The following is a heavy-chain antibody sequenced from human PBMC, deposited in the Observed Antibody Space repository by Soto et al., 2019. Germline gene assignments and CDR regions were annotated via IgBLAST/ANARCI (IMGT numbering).Heavy chain of an antibody. CDR1: GYTFTDSH. V-gene: IGHV1-2*02. D-gene: IGHD2-21*01. CDR2: INPKTGDT. Sequence: QVQLVQSGTEVKKPGASVKVSCKDSGYTFTDSHIHWVRQDYGQGLEWLGWINPKTGDTNYPQKFQGRITMTRDTSMSTAYMELTNLTSDDTAVYYCERDPPRYFTSSPEGAGLWGEGTLVTVSS. J-gene: IGHJ4*02. CDR3: ERDPPRYFTSSPEGAGL.